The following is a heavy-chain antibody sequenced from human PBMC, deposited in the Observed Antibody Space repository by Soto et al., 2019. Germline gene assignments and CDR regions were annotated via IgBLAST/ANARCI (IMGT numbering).Heavy chain of an antibody. Sequence: GGSLRLSCAASGFTFSSYWMSWVRQAPGKGLEWVANIKQDGSEKYYVDSVKGRFTISRDNAKNSLYLQMNSLRAEDTAVYYCARDMGRITIFGVSSRFDYWGQGTLVTVS. CDR1: GFTFSSYW. CDR3: ARDMGRITIFGVSSRFDY. J-gene: IGHJ4*02. V-gene: IGHV3-7*01. CDR2: IKQDGSEK. D-gene: IGHD3-3*01.